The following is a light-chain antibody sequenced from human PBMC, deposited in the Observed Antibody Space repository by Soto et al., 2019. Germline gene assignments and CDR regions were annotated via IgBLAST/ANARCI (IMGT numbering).Light chain of an antibody. CDR3: PQYQTSPPSYP. J-gene: IGKJ2*01. V-gene: IGKV3-20*01. CDR1: QSLTSDY. CDR2: GAS. Sequence: EIVLTQSPGTLSLSPGERATLSCRASQSLTSDYLAWYQQKPGQAPRLLIYGASSRAAGIPDRFSGSGSGTAFPLTISRLEPEDFAVYYCPQYQTSPPSYPFGQGTKLEI.